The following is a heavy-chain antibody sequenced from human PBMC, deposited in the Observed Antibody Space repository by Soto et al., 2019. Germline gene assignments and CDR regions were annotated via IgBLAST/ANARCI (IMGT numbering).Heavy chain of an antibody. Sequence: ASVKVSCKTSGYTFTSYGISWVRQAPGQGLEWMGWITTDKGKTTYAQKFQGRVTMTTDTPTSTAYMELSSLRSEDTAVYYCARSIVVVTALDYWGQGTLVTVSS. CDR3: ARSIVVVTALDY. D-gene: IGHD2-21*02. CDR1: GYTFTSYG. V-gene: IGHV1-18*01. CDR2: ITTDKGKT. J-gene: IGHJ4*02.